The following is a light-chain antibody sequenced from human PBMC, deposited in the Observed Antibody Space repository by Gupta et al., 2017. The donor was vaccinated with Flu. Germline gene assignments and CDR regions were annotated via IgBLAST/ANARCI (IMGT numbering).Light chain of an antibody. V-gene: IGKV2D-29*01. CDR1: QSRLHSNGYTC. Sequence: GTPGRQASISCRSSQSRLHSNGYTCLDWYLQKPGQTPQLLIYEVSKRLSGVPERLSGSGSGTDFTLKVSRVEVEDVGVYYCMQSLQTPPTFGQGTKMEIK. CDR3: MQSLQTPPT. CDR2: EVS. J-gene: IGKJ2*01.